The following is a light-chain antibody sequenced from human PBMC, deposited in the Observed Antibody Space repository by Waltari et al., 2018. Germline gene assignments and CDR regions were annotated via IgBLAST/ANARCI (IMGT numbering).Light chain of an antibody. Sequence: QSVLTQPPSASGTPGQRVTLSCSGTSSNVGGNDENWYHQLPGTAPKVLIYSNNRRPSGVPDRFSGSKSGTSASLAISGLLSEDEADYYCAAWDHSLHAWVFGGGTKLTVL. J-gene: IGLJ3*02. CDR1: SSNVGGND. CDR3: AAWDHSLHAWV. V-gene: IGLV1-44*01. CDR2: SNN.